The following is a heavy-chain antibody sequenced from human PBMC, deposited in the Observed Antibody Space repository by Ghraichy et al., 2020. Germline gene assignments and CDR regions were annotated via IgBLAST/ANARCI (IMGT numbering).Heavy chain of an antibody. Sequence: SQTLSLTCAVYGGSFSGYYWSWIRQPPGKGLEWIGEINHSGSTNYNPSLKSRVTISVDTSKNQFSLKLSSVTAADTAVYYCARGGSGSRNHYFDYWGQGTLVTVSS. CDR1: GGSFSGYY. CDR2: INHSGST. CDR3: ARGGSGSRNHYFDY. J-gene: IGHJ4*02. V-gene: IGHV4-34*01. D-gene: IGHD1-26*01.